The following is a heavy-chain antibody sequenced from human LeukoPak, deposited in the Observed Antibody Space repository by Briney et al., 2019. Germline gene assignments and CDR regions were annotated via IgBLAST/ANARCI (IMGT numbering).Heavy chain of an antibody. V-gene: IGHV1-18*01. J-gene: IGHJ3*02. CDR3: ARVDRYSGSTDAFDI. CDR2: ISAYNGNT. Sequence: ASVKVSCKASGYTFISYGFSWVRQAPRQRLEWMGWISAYNGNTNYAQKLQGRVTMTTDTSTSTAYMELRSLRSDDTAVYDCARVDRYSGSTDAFDIWGQGTMVTVSS. D-gene: IGHD5-12*01. CDR1: GYTFISYG.